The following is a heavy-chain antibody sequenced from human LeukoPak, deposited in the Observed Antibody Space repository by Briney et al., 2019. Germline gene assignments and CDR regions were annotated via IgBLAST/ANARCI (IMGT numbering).Heavy chain of an antibody. D-gene: IGHD6-13*01. V-gene: IGHV4-59*01. J-gene: IGHJ4*02. CDR2: IYYSGTT. Sequence: PPETLSLTCTVSGGSIGIYSWNWMRQPPGKGLEWIGYIYYSGTTNYNPSLKSRVTISVDTSKNQFSLKLSSVTAADTAVYYCARGVYIAAAQYGYWGQGTLVTVSS. CDR1: GGSIGIYS. CDR3: ARGVYIAAAQYGY.